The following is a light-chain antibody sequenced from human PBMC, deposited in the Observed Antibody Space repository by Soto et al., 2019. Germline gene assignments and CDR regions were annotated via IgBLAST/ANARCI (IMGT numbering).Light chain of an antibody. V-gene: IGKV3-15*01. Sequence: ELVITQSPATLSVSPGERATLSCRASQSVSSNLAWYQQKPGQAPGLLIYGASTRATGIPARFSGSGSGTEFTLTISSLQSEDFAVYYCQQFGDSPQTFGQGTKVDIK. CDR3: QQFGDSPQT. CDR1: QSVSSN. J-gene: IGKJ1*01. CDR2: GAS.